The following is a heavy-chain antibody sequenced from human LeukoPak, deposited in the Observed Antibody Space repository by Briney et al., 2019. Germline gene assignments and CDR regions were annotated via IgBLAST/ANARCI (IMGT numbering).Heavy chain of an antibody. D-gene: IGHD3-22*01. V-gene: IGHV4-38-2*01. Sequence: SETLSLTCAFSGYSISSGYYWGWIRPPPGKGLEWIGSIYHSGSTYYNPSLKSRVTISVDTSKNQFSLKLSSVTAADTAVYYCARTAIYYYDSSGYYHNWFVPWGQGTLVTVSS. CDR3: ARTAIYYYDSSGYYHNWFVP. CDR1: GYSISSGYY. J-gene: IGHJ5*02. CDR2: IYHSGST.